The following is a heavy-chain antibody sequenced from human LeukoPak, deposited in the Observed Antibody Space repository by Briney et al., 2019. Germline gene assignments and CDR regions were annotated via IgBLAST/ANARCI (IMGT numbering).Heavy chain of an antibody. D-gene: IGHD3-10*01. J-gene: IGHJ6*02. CDR1: GGSFSGYY. CDR2: INHSGST. Sequence: SETLSLTCAVYGGSFSGYYWSWIRQPPGKGLEWIGEINHSGSTNYNPSFKSRVTISVDTSKNQFSLKLSSVTAADTAVYYCARRLWYYYGMDVWGQGTTVTVSS. CDR3: ARRLWYYYGMDV. V-gene: IGHV4-34*01.